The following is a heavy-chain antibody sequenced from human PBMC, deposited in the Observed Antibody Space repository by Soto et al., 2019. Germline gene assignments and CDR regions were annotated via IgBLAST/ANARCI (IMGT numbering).Heavy chain of an antibody. Sequence: PSQSLSLTCTVSAYSITSASYWVWIRLPPGKGPEWLASIYPGGTTFYNWSLKSRLTISADTSNNRFSLKLTSVTAADTAVYYCARVHVMVVAGSTFDYWGHGTMVTVSS. D-gene: IGHD6-19*01. J-gene: IGHJ4*01. CDR2: IYPGGTT. CDR1: AYSITSASY. CDR3: ARVHVMVVAGSTFDY. V-gene: IGHV4-38-2*02.